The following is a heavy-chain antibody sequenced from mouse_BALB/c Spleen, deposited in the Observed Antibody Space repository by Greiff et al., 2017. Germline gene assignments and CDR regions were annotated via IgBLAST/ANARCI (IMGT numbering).Heavy chain of an antibody. CDR3: ARDSGNYYYAMDY. CDR1: GFTFSSYA. Sequence: EVQRVESGGGLVKPGGSLKLSCAASGFTFSSYAMSWVRQSPEKRLEWVAEISSGGSYTYYPDTVTGRFTISRDNAKNTLYLEMSSLRSEDTAMYYCARDSGNYYYAMDYWGQGTSVTVSS. CDR2: ISSGGSYT. D-gene: IGHD2-1*01. V-gene: IGHV5-9-4*01. J-gene: IGHJ4*01.